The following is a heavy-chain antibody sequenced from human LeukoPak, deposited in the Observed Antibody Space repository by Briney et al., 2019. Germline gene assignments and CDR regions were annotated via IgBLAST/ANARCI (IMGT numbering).Heavy chain of an antibody. CDR1: GFTFSSYA. D-gene: IGHD2-8*01. CDR2: INHSGST. V-gene: IGHV4-34*01. J-gene: IGHJ3*02. CDR3: ARPLVRSQYRSREHAFDI. Sequence: PGGSLRLSCAASGFTFSSYAMSWVRQPPGKGLEWIGEINHSGSTNYNPSLKSRVTISVDTSKNQFSLKLSSVTAADTAVYYCARPLVRSQYRSREHAFDIWGQGTMVTVSS.